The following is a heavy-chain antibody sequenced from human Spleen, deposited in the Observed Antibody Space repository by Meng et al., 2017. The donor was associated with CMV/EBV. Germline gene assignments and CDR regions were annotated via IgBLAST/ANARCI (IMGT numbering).Heavy chain of an antibody. Sequence: GESLKISCAASGFTFSAYAMSWVRQAPGKGLECASAVSGRGDNTYHADSVKGRFTISRDNSKNTLFLHMNSLRPEDTAVYYCARGDPYDSFTRYYNPLGYWGQGVLVTVSS. D-gene: IGHD3-9*01. CDR3: ARGDPYDSFTRYYNPLGY. V-gene: IGHV3-23*01. CDR2: VSGRGDNT. CDR1: GFTFSAYA. J-gene: IGHJ4*02.